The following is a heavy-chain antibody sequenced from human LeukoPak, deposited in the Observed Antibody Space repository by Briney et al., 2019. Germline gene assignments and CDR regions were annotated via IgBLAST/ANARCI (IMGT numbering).Heavy chain of an antibody. D-gene: IGHD5-12*01. J-gene: IGHJ4*02. CDR2: IYYSGST. CDR3: ARLSASRYRFDY. Sequence: PSETLSLTCTVSGGSISSSSYYWGWIRQPPGKGLEWIGSIYYSGSTYYNPSLKSRVTISVDTSKNQFSLKLSSVTAADTAVYYCARLSASRYRFDYWGQGTLVTVSS. CDR1: GGSISSSSYY. V-gene: IGHV4-39*01.